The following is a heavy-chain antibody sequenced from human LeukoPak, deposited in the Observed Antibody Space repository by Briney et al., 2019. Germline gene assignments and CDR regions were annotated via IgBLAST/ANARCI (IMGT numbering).Heavy chain of an antibody. CDR1: GFTFSSYS. V-gene: IGHV3-21*01. J-gene: IGHJ3*02. Sequence: GGSLRLSCAASGFTFSSYSMNWVRQAPGKGLEWVSSISSSSSYTYYADSVKGRFTISRDNAKNSLYLQMNSLRAEDTAVYYCARVGPHDAFDIWGQGTMVTVSS. CDR2: ISSSSSYT. CDR3: ARVGPHDAFDI.